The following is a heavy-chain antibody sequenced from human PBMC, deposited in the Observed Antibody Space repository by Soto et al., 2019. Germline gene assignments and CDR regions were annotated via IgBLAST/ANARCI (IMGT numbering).Heavy chain of an antibody. V-gene: IGHV4-4*02. Sequence: QVQLHESGPGLVKPSETLSLTCVVSDGSISTYDCWTWVRQPPGKGLGWIGKMFNSGGADYSPSLKSRVTISADSSKNHSSLRLTAVTAADTAVYYCATGNVDSMLEYWGQGTQVAVSS. CDR3: ATGNVDSMLEY. D-gene: IGHD3-3*01. CDR1: DGSISTYDC. CDR2: MFNSGGA. J-gene: IGHJ4*02.